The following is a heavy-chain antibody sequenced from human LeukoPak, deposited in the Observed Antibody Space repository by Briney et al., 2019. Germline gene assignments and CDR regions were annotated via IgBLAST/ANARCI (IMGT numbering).Heavy chain of an antibody. Sequence: SQTLSLTCAISGDSVSSNSAAWNWIRQSPSRRLEWLGRTYYRSKRYNDYAVSVKSRITINPDTSKNQFSLQLNSVTPEDTAVYYCAREGIAVAATEPGFDYWGQGTLVTVSS. J-gene: IGHJ4*02. CDR3: AREGIAVAATEPGFDY. V-gene: IGHV6-1*01. D-gene: IGHD6-19*01. CDR2: TYYRSKRYN. CDR1: GDSVSSNSAA.